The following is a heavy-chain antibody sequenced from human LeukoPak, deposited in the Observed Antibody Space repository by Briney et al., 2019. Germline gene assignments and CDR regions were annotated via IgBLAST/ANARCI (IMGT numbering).Heavy chain of an antibody. Sequence: GGSLRLSCAASGFTFDDYAMHWVRQAPGKGLEWVSGISWNSGSIGYADSVKGRFTISRDNAKNSLYLQMNSLRAEDTALYYCAKVSYDSSGYYHYYFDYWGQGTLVTVSP. V-gene: IGHV3-9*01. CDR1: GFTFDDYA. J-gene: IGHJ4*02. CDR3: AKVSYDSSGYYHYYFDY. CDR2: ISWNSGSI. D-gene: IGHD3-22*01.